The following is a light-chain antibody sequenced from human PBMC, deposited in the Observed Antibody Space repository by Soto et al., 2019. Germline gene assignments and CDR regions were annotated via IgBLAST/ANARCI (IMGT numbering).Light chain of an antibody. CDR2: DAS. V-gene: IGKV3-11*01. J-gene: IGKJ5*01. CDR3: QQRSNWIT. Sequence: EIVLTQSPATLSLSPGERATLSCRASQSVSSYLAWYQQKPGQAPRLLIYDASNRDTGIPARFSGSGSGTDFTLTSSSLEHEDFAVYFCQQRSNWITFGQGTRLEIK. CDR1: QSVSSY.